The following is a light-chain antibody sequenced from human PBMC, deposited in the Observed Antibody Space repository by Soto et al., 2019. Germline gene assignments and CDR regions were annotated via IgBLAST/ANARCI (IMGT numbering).Light chain of an antibody. CDR3: QLYHNLPPFT. V-gene: IGKV1-33*01. J-gene: IGKJ3*01. Sequence: DIQMTQSPSSLSASVGDRVTITCQASQDIRRYLNWYQQKPGRAPKLLIYGASNLETGVPSRFSGSGYGTDFIFAISSLQPEDIGTYYCQLYHNLPPFTFGPGTKVGIK. CDR2: GAS. CDR1: QDIRRY.